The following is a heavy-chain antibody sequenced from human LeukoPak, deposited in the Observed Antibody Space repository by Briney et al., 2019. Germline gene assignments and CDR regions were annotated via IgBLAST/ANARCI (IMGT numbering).Heavy chain of an antibody. Sequence: PGRSLRLSCAASGFTLSSYGMHWVRQAPGKGLEWVAVIWYDGSNKYYADSVKGRFTISRDNSKNTLYLQMNSLRAEDTAVYYCARGDETAILDYWGQGTLVTVSS. CDR1: GFTLSSYG. D-gene: IGHD5-18*01. J-gene: IGHJ4*02. V-gene: IGHV3-33*01. CDR2: IWYDGSNK. CDR3: ARGDETAILDY.